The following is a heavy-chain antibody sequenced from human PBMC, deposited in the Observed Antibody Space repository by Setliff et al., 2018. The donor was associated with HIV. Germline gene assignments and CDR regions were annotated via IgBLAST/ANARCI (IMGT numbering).Heavy chain of an antibody. J-gene: IGHJ5*02. CDR1: GGTFSSYA. CDR2: IIPIFGTA. CDR3: ARVYGSGSYGWFDP. V-gene: IGHV1-69*05. D-gene: IGHD3-10*01. Sequence: SVKVSCKASGGTFSSYAISWVRQAPGQGLEWMGGIIPIFGTANYAQKFQGRVTITTDESTSTAYMELSSLRSEDTAVYYCARVYGSGSYGWFDPWGQGTLGTVS.